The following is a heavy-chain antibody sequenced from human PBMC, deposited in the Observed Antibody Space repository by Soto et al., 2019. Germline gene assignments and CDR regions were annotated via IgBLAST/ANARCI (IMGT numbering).Heavy chain of an antibody. J-gene: IGHJ6*01. CDR1: GGTFSSYA. D-gene: IGHD1-7*01. V-gene: IGHV1-69*13. CDR2: IIPIFGTA. Sequence: ASVKVSCKASGGTFSSYAISWVRQAPGQGLEWMGGIIPIFGTANYAQKFQGRVTITADESTSTAYMELRSLRSEDTAVYYCARDLTAGTGYYYYGMDVWGQGTTVSVSS. CDR3: ARDLTAGTGYYYYGMDV.